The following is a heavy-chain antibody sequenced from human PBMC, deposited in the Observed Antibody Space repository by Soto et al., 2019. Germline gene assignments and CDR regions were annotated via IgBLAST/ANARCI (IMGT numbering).Heavy chain of an antibody. CDR3: VAGSPFEY. CDR1: GFIFGDAW. J-gene: IGHJ4*02. Sequence: DVQLEDSGGAWVRPGGSLRLSCAGSGFIFGDAWLSWVRQAPGKGLEWVARVTRKSDGETTDYAAPVTGRFTISRAASKPTVYLQMNSLKIDDTGIYYCVAGSPFEYWGQGTLVTVSS. V-gene: IGHV3-15*02. D-gene: IGHD1-26*01. CDR2: VTRKSDGETT.